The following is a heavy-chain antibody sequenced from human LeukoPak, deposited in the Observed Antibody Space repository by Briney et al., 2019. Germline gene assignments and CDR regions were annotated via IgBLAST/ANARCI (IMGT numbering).Heavy chain of an antibody. J-gene: IGHJ4*02. V-gene: IGHV3-30*04. CDR3: ARTPDSAVPYLDY. Sequence: GGSLRLSCAASGFTFRSYAMHWVRQAPGKGLEWVAVISYDGSNKYYADSVKGRFTISRDNSKNTLYLQMNSLRAEDTAVYYCARTPDSAVPYLDYWGQGTLVTVSS. CDR2: ISYDGSNK. D-gene: IGHD2-2*01. CDR1: GFTFRSYA.